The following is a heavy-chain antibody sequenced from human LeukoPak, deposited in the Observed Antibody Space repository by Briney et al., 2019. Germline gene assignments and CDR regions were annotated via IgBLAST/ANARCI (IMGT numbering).Heavy chain of an antibody. D-gene: IGHD1-26*01. CDR2: ISTSGDST. CDR1: GFTLSNYA. CDR3: ARGRGSPYYFDC. V-gene: IGHV3-23*01. Sequence: GGSLRLSCAASGFTLSNYAMTWVRQAPGKGLEWVSSISTSGDSTAYAASVKGRFTISRDNSKNTLCLQLNSLRAEDMAVYYCARGRGSPYYFDCWGQGTLVTVSS. J-gene: IGHJ4*02.